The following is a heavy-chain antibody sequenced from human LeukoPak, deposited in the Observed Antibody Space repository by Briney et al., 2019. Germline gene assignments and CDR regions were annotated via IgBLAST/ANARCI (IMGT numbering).Heavy chain of an antibody. D-gene: IGHD6-19*01. Sequence: GGSLRLSCAASGFIFSNSWMNWVRQAPGKGLEWVANINQDGSDQYYVDSVKGRFTISRDNAKNSLYLQMNSLRAEDTAVYYCAREMYSSGWLNAFDIWGQGTMVTVSS. CDR3: AREMYSSGWLNAFDI. CDR2: INQDGSDQ. J-gene: IGHJ3*02. V-gene: IGHV3-7*01. CDR1: GFIFSNSW.